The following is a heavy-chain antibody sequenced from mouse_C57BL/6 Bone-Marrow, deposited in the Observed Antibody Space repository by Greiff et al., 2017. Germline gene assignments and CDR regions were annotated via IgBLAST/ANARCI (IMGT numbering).Heavy chain of an antibody. D-gene: IGHD2-1*01. V-gene: IGHV1-69*01. CDR1: GYTFTSYW. CDR2: IDPSDSYT. J-gene: IGHJ2*01. Sequence: QVQLQQPGAELVMPGASVKLSCKASGYTFTSYWMHWVKQRPGQGLEWIGEIDPSDSYTNYNQQFKGKSTLTVDKSSSTAYMQLSSLTSEDSAVYYCARGNYRFDYWGQGTTLTVSS. CDR3: ARGNYRFDY.